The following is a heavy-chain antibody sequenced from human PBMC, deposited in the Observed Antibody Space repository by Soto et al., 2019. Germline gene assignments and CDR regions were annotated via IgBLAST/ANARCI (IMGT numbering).Heavy chain of an antibody. CDR1: GYTFTSYG. D-gene: IGHD3-22*01. V-gene: IGHV1-18*04. CDR3: ARDTDIRYYYDSSGYYYPYFDY. Sequence: ASVKVSCKASGYTFTSYGISWVRQAPGQGLEWMGWISAYNGNTNYAQKLQGRVTMTTDTSTSTAYMELRSLRSADTAVYYCARDTDIRYYYDSSGYYYPYFDYWGQGTLVTVSS. CDR2: ISAYNGNT. J-gene: IGHJ4*02.